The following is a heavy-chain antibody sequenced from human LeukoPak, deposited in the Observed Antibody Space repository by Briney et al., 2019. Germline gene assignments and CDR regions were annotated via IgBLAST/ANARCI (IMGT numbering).Heavy chain of an antibody. CDR2: INHSGST. D-gene: IGHD2-2*01. J-gene: IGHJ4*02. V-gene: IGHV4-34*01. CDR3: ARGVVVPAASFDY. CDR1: GGSFSGYY. Sequence: SETLSLTCAVYGGSFSGYYWSWIRQPPGKGLEWIGEINHSGSTNYNPSLKSRVTISVDTSRNQFSLKLSSVTAADTAVYYCARGVVVPAASFDYWGQGTLVTVSS.